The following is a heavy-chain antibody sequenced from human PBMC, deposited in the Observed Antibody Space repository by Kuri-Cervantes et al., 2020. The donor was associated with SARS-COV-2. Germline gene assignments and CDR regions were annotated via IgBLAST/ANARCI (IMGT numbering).Heavy chain of an antibody. J-gene: IGHJ4*02. CDR3: ASGKMGWAYFDY. D-gene: IGHD2-21*01. CDR2: IIPIFGTA. Sequence: VKVSCKASGGTFSSYAISWVRQAPGQGLEWMGGIIPIFGTANYAQKFQGRVTITADKSTSTAYMELSSLRSEDTAVYYCASGKMGWAYFDYWGQGTLVTVSS. V-gene: IGHV1-69*13. CDR1: GGTFSSYA.